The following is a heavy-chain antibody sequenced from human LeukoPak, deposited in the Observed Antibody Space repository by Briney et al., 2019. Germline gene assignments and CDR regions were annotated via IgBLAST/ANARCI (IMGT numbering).Heavy chain of an antibody. Sequence: GGSLRLSCAASGFTFRSYSMNWVRQAPGKGLEWVSSISISSGYIYYADSVKGRFTISRDNAKDSLYLQMNSLRAEDTAVYYCARDLSNNYGPFGYWGQGTLVTVSS. CDR2: ISISSGYI. CDR1: GFTFRSYS. J-gene: IGHJ4*02. D-gene: IGHD5-18*01. V-gene: IGHV3-21*01. CDR3: ARDLSNNYGPFGY.